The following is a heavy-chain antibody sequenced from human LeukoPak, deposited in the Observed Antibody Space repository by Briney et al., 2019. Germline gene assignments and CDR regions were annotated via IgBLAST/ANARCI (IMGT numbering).Heavy chain of an antibody. J-gene: IGHJ4*02. V-gene: IGHV3-48*01. Sequence: GGSLRPSCAASGFTFSSYSMNWVRQAPGKGLEWVSYISSSSSTIYYADSVMGRFTISRDNAKNSLYLQMNSLRAEDTAVYYCARNSVAGTGDYWGQGTLVTVSS. CDR1: GFTFSSYS. CDR3: ARNSVAGTGDY. D-gene: IGHD6-19*01. CDR2: ISSSSSTI.